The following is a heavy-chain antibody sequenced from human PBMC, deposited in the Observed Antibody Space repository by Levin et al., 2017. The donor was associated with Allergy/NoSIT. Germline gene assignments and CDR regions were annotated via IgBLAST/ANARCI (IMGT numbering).Heavy chain of an antibody. CDR3: ARARPNYGDYDY. V-gene: IGHV4-39*07. CDR1: GGSISSSSYY. Sequence: SETLSLTCTVSGGSISSSSYYWGWIRQPPGKGLEWIGSIYYSGSTYYNPSLKSRVTISVDTSKNQFSLKLSSVTAADTAVYYCARARPNYGDYDYWGQGTLVTVSS. CDR2: IYYSGST. D-gene: IGHD4-17*01. J-gene: IGHJ4*02.